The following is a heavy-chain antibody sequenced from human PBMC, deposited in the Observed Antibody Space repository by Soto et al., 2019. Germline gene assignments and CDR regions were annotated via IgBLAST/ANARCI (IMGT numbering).Heavy chain of an antibody. CDR1: GFSFSNYA. CDR3: AKDLIRGDGYVDFDY. D-gene: IGHD3-10*01. J-gene: IGHJ4*02. CDR2: IYAGGGTT. Sequence: EVQLLESGGGLVQPGGSLRLSCAAAGFSFSNYAMSWVRQAPGKGLDWVSTIYAGGGTTHYAESVKGRFTISRDNSNNRLYLQMNNLRAEDTAVYFCAKDLIRGDGYVDFDYWGQGTLVTVSS. V-gene: IGHV3-23*01.